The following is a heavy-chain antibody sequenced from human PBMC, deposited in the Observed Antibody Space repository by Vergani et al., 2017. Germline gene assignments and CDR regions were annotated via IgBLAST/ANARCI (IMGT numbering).Heavy chain of an antibody. CDR2: IYYSGST. V-gene: IGHV4-59*01. CDR1: GGSISSYY. D-gene: IGHD2-15*01. CDR3: ARVSDCSGGSCYSFDY. Sequence: QVQLQESGPGLVKPSETLSLTCTVSGGSISSYYWSWIRQPPGKGLEWIGYIYYSGSTNYNPSLESRVTISVDTSKNQFSLKLSSVTAADTAVYYCARVSDCSGGSCYSFDYWGQGTLVTVSS. J-gene: IGHJ4*02.